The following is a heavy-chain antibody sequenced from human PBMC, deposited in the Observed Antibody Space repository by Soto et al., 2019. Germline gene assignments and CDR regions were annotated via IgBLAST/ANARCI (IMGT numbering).Heavy chain of an antibody. D-gene: IGHD4-17*01. V-gene: IGHV3-11*01. J-gene: IGHJ4*02. CDR2: ISSSGSII. CDR1: GFNFSDYY. CDR3: AREGGTVAPFDY. Sequence: QVQLVESGGGLVKPGGSLRLSCADSGFNFSDYYMSRIRQAPGKGLEWVSYISSSGSIIYYADSVKGRFTISRDNAKNSLYLQMNSLRAEDSAVYYCAREGGTVAPFDYWGQGTLVTVSS.